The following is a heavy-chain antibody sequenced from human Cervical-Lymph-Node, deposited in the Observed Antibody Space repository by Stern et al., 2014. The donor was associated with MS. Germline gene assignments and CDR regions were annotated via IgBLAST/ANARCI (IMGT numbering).Heavy chain of an antibody. Sequence: VQLVESGSELQKPGASVKVSCKASGYTFTTYSMNWLRQAPGQGIEWMGWINTNTGNPTYAQGFTGRSVFSLDTSVSTADLQISSLQAEDTAVYYCARGHRDYSSSPYFDYWGQGTLVTVSS. V-gene: IGHV7-4-1*02. CDR2: INTNTGNP. D-gene: IGHD6-6*01. CDR1: GYTFTTYS. CDR3: ARGHRDYSSSPYFDY. J-gene: IGHJ4*02.